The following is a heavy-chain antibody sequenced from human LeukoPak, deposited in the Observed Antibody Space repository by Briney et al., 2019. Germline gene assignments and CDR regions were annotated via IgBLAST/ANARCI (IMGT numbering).Heavy chain of an antibody. D-gene: IGHD2-2*01. V-gene: IGHV3-23*01. J-gene: IGHJ6*03. CDR3: AGGIVVVPAAMDYYYYMDV. CDR2: ISGSGGRT. CDR1: GFTFSSYG. Sequence: GGSLRLSCAASGFTFSSYGMSWVRQVPGKGLEWVSGISGSGGRTYYADSVRGRFTISRDNSKNTLYLQMNSLRAEDTAVYYCAGGIVVVPAAMDYYYYMDVWGKGTTVTISS.